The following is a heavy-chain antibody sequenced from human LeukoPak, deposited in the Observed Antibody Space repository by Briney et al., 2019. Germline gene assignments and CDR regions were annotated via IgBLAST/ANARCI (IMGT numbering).Heavy chain of an antibody. Sequence: SSETLSLTCTVSGGSISSSTYYWGWIRQPPGKGLEWIGSIYYSGTTYYMSSLKSRVNISADTSKSQFSLKLSSVTAADTAVYYCARHAYSFCQRTDYWGQGTLVTVSS. CDR1: GGSISSSTYY. CDR3: ARHAYSFCQRTDY. D-gene: IGHD5-18*01. J-gene: IGHJ4*02. CDR2: IYYSGTT. V-gene: IGHV4-39*01.